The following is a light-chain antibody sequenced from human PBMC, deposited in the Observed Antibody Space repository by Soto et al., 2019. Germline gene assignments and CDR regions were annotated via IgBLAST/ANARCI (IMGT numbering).Light chain of an antibody. V-gene: IGLV2-11*01. CDR3: CSYAGSSLWV. J-gene: IGLJ3*02. Sequence: QSALTQPRSVSGSPGQSVTISCTGTSSDVGVYNYVSWYQQHPGKAPQLVIYDVIKRPSGVPDRFSGSKSGNTASLTISGLHAEDEADYYCCSYAGSSLWVFGGGTQLTVL. CDR2: DVI. CDR1: SSDVGVYNY.